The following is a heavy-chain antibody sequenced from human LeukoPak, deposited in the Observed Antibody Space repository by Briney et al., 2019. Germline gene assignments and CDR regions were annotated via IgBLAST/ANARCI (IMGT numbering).Heavy chain of an antibody. V-gene: IGHV4-34*01. J-gene: IGHJ4*02. D-gene: IGHD2-2*02. Sequence: ASETLSLTCAVYGGSFSGYYWSWIRQPPGKGLEWIGEINHSGSTYYNPSLKSRVTISVDTSKNQFSLKLSSVTAADTAVYYCARHKAHQLLYNYWGQGTLVTVSS. CDR1: GGSFSGYY. CDR3: ARHKAHQLLYNY. CDR2: INHSGST.